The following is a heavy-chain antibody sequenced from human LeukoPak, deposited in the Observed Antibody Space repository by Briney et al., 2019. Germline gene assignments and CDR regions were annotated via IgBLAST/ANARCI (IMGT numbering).Heavy chain of an antibody. CDR2: ISWNSGSI. CDR1: GFTFDDYA. J-gene: IGHJ1*01. Sequence: GGSLRLSCAASGFTFDDYAMHWVRQAPGKGLEWVSGISWNSGSIGYADPMKGRFTISRDNAKNSLYLQMNSLRAEDTALYYCAKDLAAAGTIPGYFQHWGQGTLVTVSS. CDR3: AKDLAAAGTIPGYFQH. V-gene: IGHV3-9*01. D-gene: IGHD6-13*01.